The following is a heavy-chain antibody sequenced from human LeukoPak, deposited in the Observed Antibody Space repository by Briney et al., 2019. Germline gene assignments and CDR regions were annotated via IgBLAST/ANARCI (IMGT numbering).Heavy chain of an antibody. J-gene: IGHJ5*02. D-gene: IGHD3-3*01. V-gene: IGHV1-8*01. Sequence: ASVKVSCKASGYTFTSYDINWVRQATGQGLEWMGWMNPNSGNTGYAQKFQGRVTMTRNTSISTAYMELSSLRSEDTAVYYCARGDYTAVAHNWFDPWGQGTLVTVSS. CDR1: GYTFTSYD. CDR2: MNPNSGNT. CDR3: ARGDYTAVAHNWFDP.